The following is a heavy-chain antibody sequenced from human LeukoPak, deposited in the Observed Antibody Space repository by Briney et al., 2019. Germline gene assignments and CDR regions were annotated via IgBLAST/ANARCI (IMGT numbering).Heavy chain of an antibody. Sequence: SETLSLTCAVYGGSFSGYYWSWIRQPPGKGLEWIGEINHSGSTNYNPSLKSRVTISVDTSKNQFSLKLSSVTAADTAVYYCAGARVNGWLATDYWGQGTLVTVSS. V-gene: IGHV4-34*01. J-gene: IGHJ4*02. CDR3: AGARVNGWLATDY. CDR2: INHSGST. CDR1: GGSFSGYY. D-gene: IGHD5-24*01.